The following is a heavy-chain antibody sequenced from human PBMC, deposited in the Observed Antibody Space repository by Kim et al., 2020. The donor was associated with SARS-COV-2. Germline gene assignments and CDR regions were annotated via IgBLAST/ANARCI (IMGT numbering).Heavy chain of an antibody. D-gene: IGHD6-19*01. CDR2: ISYDGSNK. V-gene: IGHV3-30*18. CDR1: GFTFSSYG. J-gene: IGHJ4*02. CDR3: AKVDYSSGWSTPDY. Sequence: GGSLRLSCAASGFTFSSYGMHWVRQAPGKGLEWVAVISYDGSNKYYADSVKGRFTISRDNSKNTLYLQMNSLRAEDTAVYYCAKVDYSSGWSTPDYCGQGTLVTVSA.